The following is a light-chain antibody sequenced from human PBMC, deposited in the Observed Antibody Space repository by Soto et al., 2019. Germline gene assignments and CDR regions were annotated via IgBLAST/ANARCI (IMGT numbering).Light chain of an antibody. CDR2: GAS. CDR3: QQYGSSPPYT. Sequence: IVLTQSPGILSLSPGERATLSCRASQSVSSSYLAWYQQKPGQAPRLLIYGASNRATGIPDRFSASGSGTDFTLTISRLEPEDFAVYYCQQYGSSPPYTFGQGTKLEIK. J-gene: IGKJ2*01. V-gene: IGKV3-20*01. CDR1: QSVSSSY.